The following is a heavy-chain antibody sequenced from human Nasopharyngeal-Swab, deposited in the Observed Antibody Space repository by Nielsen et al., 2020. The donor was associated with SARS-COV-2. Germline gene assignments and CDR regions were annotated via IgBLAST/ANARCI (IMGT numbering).Heavy chain of an antibody. CDR3: ARVNSYGDYGGGDY. CDR1: GFTFSSYS. D-gene: IGHD4-17*01. Sequence: GGSLRLSCAASGFTFSSYSMNWVRQAPGKGLEWVSSISSSSGSIYYADPVKGRFTVSRDNAKNSLYLQMNSLRAEDTGVYYCARVNSYGDYGGGDYRGQGTLVTVSS. V-gene: IGHV3-21*01. J-gene: IGHJ4*02. CDR2: ISSSSGSI.